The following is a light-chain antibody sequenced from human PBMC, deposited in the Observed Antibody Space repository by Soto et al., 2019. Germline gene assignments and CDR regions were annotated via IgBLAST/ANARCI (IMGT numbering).Light chain of an antibody. CDR1: SSDVGGYNY. CDR3: SSYAGSTIP. CDR2: EGS. J-gene: IGLJ1*01. Sequence: QSALTQPPSASGSPGQSVTISCTGTSSDVGGYNYVSWYQQHPGKAPKLMIYEGSKRPSGVPDRFSGSKSGNTASLTVSGLQDEDEADYYCSSYAGSTIPFGTGTKLTVL. V-gene: IGLV2-8*01.